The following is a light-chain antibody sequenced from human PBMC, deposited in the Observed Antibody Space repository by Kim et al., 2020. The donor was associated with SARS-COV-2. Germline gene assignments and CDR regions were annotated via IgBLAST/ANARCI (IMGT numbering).Light chain of an antibody. CDR2: RNN. J-gene: IGLJ3*02. CDR1: SNNVDNAG. CDR3: SAWDTSLSAWV. V-gene: IGLV10-54*01. Sequence: QAGLTQPPSVSKGLRQTATLTCTGNSNNVDNAGAAWLQQHQGHPPKLLSFRNNNRPSGISERLSASRSGDTASLTITGLQPEDEADYYCSAWDTSLSAWVIGGGTQLTVL.